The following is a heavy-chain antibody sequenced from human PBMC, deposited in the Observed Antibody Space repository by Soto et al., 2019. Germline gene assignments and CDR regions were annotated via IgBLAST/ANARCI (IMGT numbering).Heavy chain of an antibody. D-gene: IGHD3-3*01. CDR2: ISGSGGST. V-gene: IGHV3-23*01. CDR1: GFTFSSYA. CDR3: AKGLRFLEWLSSDYYYGMDV. J-gene: IGHJ6*02. Sequence: GGSLRLSCAASGFTFSSYAMSWVRQAPGKGLEWVSAISGSGGSTYYADSVKGRFTISRDNSKNTLYLQMNSLRAEDTAVYYCAKGLRFLEWLSSDYYYGMDVWRQGTTVTVTS.